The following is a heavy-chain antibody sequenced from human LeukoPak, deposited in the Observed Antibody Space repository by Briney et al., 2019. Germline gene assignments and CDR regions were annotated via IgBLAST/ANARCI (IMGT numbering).Heavy chain of an antibody. CDR1: GGSISSGSYY. CDR3: ARQGDDSSGTSDAFDI. J-gene: IGHJ3*02. V-gene: IGHV4-39*01. Sequence: PSETLSLTCTVSGGSISSGSYYWSWIRQPAGKGLEWIGSIYHSGSTYYNPSLKSRVTISVDTSKNQFSLKLSSVTAADTAVYYCARQGDDSSGTSDAFDIWGQGTMVTVSS. CDR2: IYHSGST. D-gene: IGHD3-22*01.